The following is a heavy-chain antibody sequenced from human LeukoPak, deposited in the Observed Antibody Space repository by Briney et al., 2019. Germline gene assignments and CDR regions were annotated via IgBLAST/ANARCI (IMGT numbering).Heavy chain of an antibody. Sequence: SETLSLTCTVSGGSISSYYWSWIRQPPGKGLEWIGYIYYSGSTNYNPSLKSRATISVDTSKNQFSLKLSSVTAADTAVYYCARAAIVVAVPAAIQEAFDIWGQGTMVTVSS. CDR2: IYYSGST. CDR3: ARAAIVVAVPAAIQEAFDI. V-gene: IGHV4-59*01. D-gene: IGHD2-2*02. J-gene: IGHJ3*02. CDR1: GGSISSYY.